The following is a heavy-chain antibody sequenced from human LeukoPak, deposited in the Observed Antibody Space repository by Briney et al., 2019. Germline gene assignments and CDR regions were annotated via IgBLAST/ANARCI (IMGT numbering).Heavy chain of an antibody. V-gene: IGHV3-64*01. CDR1: GLTFSSYG. J-gene: IGHJ6*03. Sequence: PGGSLRLSCATSGLTFSSYGMHWVRQAPGKGLEYVSAISSNGGSTYYANSVKGRFTISRDNSKNTLYLQMGSLRAEDMAVYYCARARDYYYYYYYMDVWGKGTTVTVSS. D-gene: IGHD5-24*01. CDR2: ISSNGGST. CDR3: ARARDYYYYYYYMDV.